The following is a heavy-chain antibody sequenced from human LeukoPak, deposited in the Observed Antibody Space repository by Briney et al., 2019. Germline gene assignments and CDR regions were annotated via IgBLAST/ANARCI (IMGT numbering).Heavy chain of an antibody. J-gene: IGHJ6*03. Sequence: GASVKVSCKASGYTFTSYGITWVRQAPRQGLEWMGWISAYNGNTNYAKKLQGRGPMTTDISTSTAHMELRSLRTDDKAVYYCARGGGAAGDYSYYYMDVWGKGTTVTVSS. CDR1: GYTFTSYG. CDR3: ARGGGAAGDYSYYYMDV. D-gene: IGHD2-15*01. V-gene: IGHV1-18*01. CDR2: ISAYNGNT.